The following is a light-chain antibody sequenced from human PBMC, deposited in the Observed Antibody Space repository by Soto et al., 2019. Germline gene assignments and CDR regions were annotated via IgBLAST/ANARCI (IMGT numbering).Light chain of an antibody. CDR3: QQYGRSSWT. J-gene: IGKJ1*01. Sequence: EIVLTQSPGTLSLSPGERATLSCRASQSVSGSYLAWYQQKSGQAPRHLIYGASNRATGIPDRFSGSGSGTDFTLTISRLEPEDFAVYYCQQYGRSSWTFGQGTKVDIK. CDR1: QSVSGSY. CDR2: GAS. V-gene: IGKV3-20*01.